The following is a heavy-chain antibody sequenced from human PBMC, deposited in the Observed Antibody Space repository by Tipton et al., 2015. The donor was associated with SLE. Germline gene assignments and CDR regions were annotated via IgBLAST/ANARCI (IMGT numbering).Heavy chain of an antibody. CDR2: VYENGGT. J-gene: IGHJ6*02. Sequence: TLSLTCIVSGGSIGNYYWTWIRRPAGKGLEWIGHVYENGGTNYNPSLRTRVTMSVDTSKNQFSLELSSLTAADTAVYYCARHKPSTSFSFYGMDVWGHGTTVTVSS. D-gene: IGHD1/OR15-1a*01. CDR3: ARHKPSTSFSFYGMDV. CDR1: GGSIGNYY. V-gene: IGHV4-59*08.